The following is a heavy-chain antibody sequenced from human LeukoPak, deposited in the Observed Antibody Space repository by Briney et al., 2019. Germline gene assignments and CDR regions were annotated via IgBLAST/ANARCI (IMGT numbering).Heavy chain of an antibody. CDR2: IYTSGST. Sequence: PSQTLSLNCTVSGGSISSGSYYWSWIRQPAGKGLEWIGRIYTSGSTNYNPPLKSRVTISVDTSKNQFSLKLSSVTAADTAVYYCARSSIIRYFDWFQEYYFDYWGQGTLVTVSS. D-gene: IGHD3-9*01. V-gene: IGHV4-61*02. CDR3: ARSSIIRYFDWFQEYYFDY. CDR1: GGSISSGSYY. J-gene: IGHJ4*02.